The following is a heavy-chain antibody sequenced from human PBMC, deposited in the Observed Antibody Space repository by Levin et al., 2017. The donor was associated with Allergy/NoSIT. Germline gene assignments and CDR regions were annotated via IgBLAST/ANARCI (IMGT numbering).Heavy chain of an antibody. CDR2: TRDKENSYTT. CDR3: ATRLGYRTVDRCLGS. V-gene: IGHV3-72*01. J-gene: IGHJ5*02. D-gene: IGHD2-8*02. Sequence: GESLKISCAGSGFIFSDYHMDWVRQAPGKGLEWVGRTRDKENSYTTEYDASVRGRFVISRGDYKNSLFLQMDSLRTEDTAVYYCATRLGYRTVDRCLGSWGQGTLVTVSS. CDR1: GFIFSDYH.